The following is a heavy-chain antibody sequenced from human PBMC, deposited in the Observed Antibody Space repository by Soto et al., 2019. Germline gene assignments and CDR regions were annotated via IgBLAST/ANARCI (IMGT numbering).Heavy chain of an antibody. J-gene: IGHJ6*02. CDR2: INHSRST. CDR1: GGSLSDYY. CDR3: ARTPRAVAGTAGMDV. D-gene: IGHD6-19*01. V-gene: IGHV4-34*01. Sequence: QVQLQQWGAGLLKSSETLSLTCAVYGGSLSDYYWSWIRQPPEKGLEWIGEINHSRSTNYNPSLNSRVTISVDTSKNQFSLKVSSVTAADTAVYYCARTPRAVAGTAGMDVWGQGTTVTVSS.